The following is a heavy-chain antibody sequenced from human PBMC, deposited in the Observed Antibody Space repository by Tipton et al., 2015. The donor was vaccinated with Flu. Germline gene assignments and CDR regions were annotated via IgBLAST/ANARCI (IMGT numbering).Heavy chain of an antibody. J-gene: IGHJ4*02. V-gene: IGHV4-4*07. CDR2: IYTSGST. CDR3: ARGAGGPSTEYHC. CDR1: GGSISTYY. D-gene: IGHD2/OR15-2a*01. Sequence: TLSLTCTVSGGSISTYYWSWIRQPAGKGLEWIGRIYTSGSTNYNPSLKSRVTMSVDTSKNQFSLRLSSVTDADTAVYYCARGAGGPSTEYHCWGQGTLVTVSS.